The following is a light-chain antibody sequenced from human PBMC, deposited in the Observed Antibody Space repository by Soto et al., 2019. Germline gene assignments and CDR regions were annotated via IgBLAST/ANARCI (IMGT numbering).Light chain of an antibody. CDR2: DAS. Sequence: DIQMTQSPSTLSASVGDRFTITGRVSQGIVRWLAWYPQKPGKAPKLLIYDASSLESGVPSRFSGSGAGPDFTLTISSLQSEDFAVYYCQQYNNWTRTFGQGTKVDIK. CDR1: QGIVRW. CDR3: QQYNNWTRT. V-gene: IGKV1-5*01. J-gene: IGKJ1*01.